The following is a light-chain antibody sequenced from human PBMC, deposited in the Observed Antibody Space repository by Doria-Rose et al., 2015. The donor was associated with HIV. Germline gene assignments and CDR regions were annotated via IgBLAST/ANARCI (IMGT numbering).Light chain of an antibody. Sequence: TQSPSSLSASVGDRVTITCRASQNINRFLNWYQQKPGKVPKVLIYAASSLQSGVPSRFSGSGSGTDFTLTISSLQPEDFATYYCQQSFSTPRTFGQGTKVETK. CDR3: QQSFSTPRT. J-gene: IGKJ1*01. CDR1: QNINRF. CDR2: AAS. V-gene: IGKV1-39*01.